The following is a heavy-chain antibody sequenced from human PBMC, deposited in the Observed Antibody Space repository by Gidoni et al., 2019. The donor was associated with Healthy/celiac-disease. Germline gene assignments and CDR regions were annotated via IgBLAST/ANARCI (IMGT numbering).Heavy chain of an antibody. V-gene: IGHV5-51*01. CDR3: ARHLPYDSSGYYFDY. J-gene: IGHJ4*02. D-gene: IGHD3-22*01. Sequence: EVQLVQSGAEVKKPGESLKISCKGSGYSFTSYWIGWVRQMPGKGLEWMGIIYPGDSDTRYSPSFQGQVTISADKSISTAYLQWSSLKASDTAMYYCARHLPYDSSGYYFDYWGQGTLVTVSS. CDR2: IYPGDSDT. CDR1: GYSFTSYW.